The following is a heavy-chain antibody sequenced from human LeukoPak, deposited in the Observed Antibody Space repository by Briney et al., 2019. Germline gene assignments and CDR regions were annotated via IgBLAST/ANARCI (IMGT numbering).Heavy chain of an antibody. V-gene: IGHV3-74*01. Sequence: GGSLRLSCAASGFTFSSFWMHWVRQAPGKGLVWVSRIESDGSTTNYADSVKGRFTISRDNAKNTLYLQMNSLRAGDTAVYYCATFSLFQGVDVWGQGTTVTVSS. D-gene: IGHD2-21*01. J-gene: IGHJ6*02. CDR3: ATFSLFQGVDV. CDR2: IESDGSTT. CDR1: GFTFSSFW.